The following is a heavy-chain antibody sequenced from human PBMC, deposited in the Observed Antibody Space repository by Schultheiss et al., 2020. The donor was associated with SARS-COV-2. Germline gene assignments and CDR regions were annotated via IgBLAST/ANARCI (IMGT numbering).Heavy chain of an antibody. D-gene: IGHD3-9*01. CDR3: ARDDPGYFDWLLPHLSYYYYYMDV. Sequence: ASVKVSCKASGYTFTSYYMHWVRQAPGQGLEWMGIINPSGGSTSYAQKFQGRVTMTRDTSTSTVYMELSSLRSEDTAVYYCARDDPGYFDWLLPHLSYYYYYMDVWGKGTTVTVSS. V-gene: IGHV1-46*03. J-gene: IGHJ6*03. CDR2: INPSGGST. CDR1: GYTFTSYY.